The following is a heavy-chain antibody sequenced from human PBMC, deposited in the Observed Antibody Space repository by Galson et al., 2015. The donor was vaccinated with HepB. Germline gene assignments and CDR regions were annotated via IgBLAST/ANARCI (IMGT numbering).Heavy chain of an antibody. CDR3: WMIGTDFDY. D-gene: IGHD2-21*01. J-gene: IGHJ4*02. CDR2: VWYDGTRQ. V-gene: IGHV3-33*01. Sequence: SLRLSCAASGFAFSRHGMHWARQAPGKGLEWVAVVWYDGTRQYYSESVEGRFTISRDNSKNMVYLQMNSLRVEDTAVYYCWMIGTDFDYWGQGTLVTVSS. CDR1: GFAFSRHG.